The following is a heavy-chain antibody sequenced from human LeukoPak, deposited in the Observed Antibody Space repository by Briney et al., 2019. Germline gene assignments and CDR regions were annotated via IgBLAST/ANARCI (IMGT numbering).Heavy chain of an antibody. CDR1: GFTFSSYS. J-gene: IGHJ6*03. Sequence: GGSLRLSCVASGFTFSSYSMSWVRQAPGMGLEWISYIGSKSSPIYYADSVRGRFTISRDNAKNSLYLQLNSLRAEDTAVYYCARDPVYYYYYMDVWGKGTTVTVSS. V-gene: IGHV3-48*01. CDR2: IGSKSSPI. CDR3: ARDPVYYYYYMDV.